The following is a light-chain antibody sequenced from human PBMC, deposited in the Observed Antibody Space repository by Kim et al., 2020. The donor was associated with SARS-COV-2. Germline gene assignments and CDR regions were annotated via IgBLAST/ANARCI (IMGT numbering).Light chain of an antibody. CDR2: GAS. Sequence: ERVMTQSPATLFVSPGERATLSCRASQSVSSNLAWYQQKPGQAPRILIYGASTRATGIPVRFSGSGSGTDFTLTISSLQSEDFAVYYCHQYNNWSEMFGQGTKVDIK. CDR1: QSVSSN. V-gene: IGKV3-15*01. CDR3: HQYNNWSEM. J-gene: IGKJ1*01.